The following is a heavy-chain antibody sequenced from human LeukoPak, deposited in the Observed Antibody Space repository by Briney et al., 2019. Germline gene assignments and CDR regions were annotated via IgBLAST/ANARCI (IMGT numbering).Heavy chain of an antibody. Sequence: GESLKIPCKGSGYTFTSYWIGWVRQMPGKGLEWMGIIFPGDSDARYSPSFQGQVTMSADKSISTAYLQWSSLKASDTAMYYCARRNPRSFDIWGQGTMVTVSA. J-gene: IGHJ3*02. CDR3: ARRNPRSFDI. V-gene: IGHV5-51*01. CDR1: GYTFTSYW. CDR2: IFPGDSDA.